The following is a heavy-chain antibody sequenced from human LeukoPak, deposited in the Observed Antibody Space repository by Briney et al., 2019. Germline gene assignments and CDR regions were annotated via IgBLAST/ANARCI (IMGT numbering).Heavy chain of an antibody. Sequence: ASVKVSRKASGYTFTSYDINWVRQATGQGLEWMGWMNPNSGNTGYAQKFQGRVTITRNTSISTAYMELSSLRSEDTAVYYCARELAGYCSSTSCSLFDPWGQGTLVTVSS. V-gene: IGHV1-8*03. CDR1: GYTFTSYD. CDR3: ARELAGYCSSTSCSLFDP. D-gene: IGHD2-2*01. J-gene: IGHJ5*02. CDR2: MNPNSGNT.